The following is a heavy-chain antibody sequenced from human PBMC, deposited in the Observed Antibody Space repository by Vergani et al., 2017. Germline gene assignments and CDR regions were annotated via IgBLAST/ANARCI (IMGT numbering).Heavy chain of an antibody. CDR1: GFSLSTSGMC. J-gene: IGHJ6*03. Sequence: QVTLRESGPALVKPTQTLTLTCTFSGFSLSTSGMCVSWIRQPPGKALEWLAHIFSNDEKSYSTSLKSRLTISKDTSKSQVVLTMTNMDPVDTATYYCARMRTGTTVYYYYMDVWGKGTTVTVSS. CDR3: ARMRTGTTVYYYYMDV. CDR2: IFSNDEK. V-gene: IGHV2-26*01. D-gene: IGHD1-7*01.